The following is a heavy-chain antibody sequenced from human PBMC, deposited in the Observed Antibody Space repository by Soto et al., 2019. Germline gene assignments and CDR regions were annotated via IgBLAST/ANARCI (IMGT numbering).Heavy chain of an antibody. CDR3: ARDGDGSGSPDY. V-gene: IGHV3-64*01. Sequence: EVQLVESGGGLVQPGGSLRLSCAASGFTFSSYAMHWVRQAPGKGLEYVSAISSNGGSTYYANSVKGRFTISRDNSKNTLYLQMGSLRAEDMAVYYCARDGDGSGSPDYWGQGTLVTVSS. D-gene: IGHD3-10*01. CDR1: GFTFSSYA. J-gene: IGHJ4*02. CDR2: ISSNGGST.